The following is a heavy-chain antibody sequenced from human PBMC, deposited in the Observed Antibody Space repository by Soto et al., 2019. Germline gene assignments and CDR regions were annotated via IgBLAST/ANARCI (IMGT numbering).Heavy chain of an antibody. CDR1: GGTFSSYA. CDR2: IIPIFGTA. D-gene: IGHD5-18*01. J-gene: IGHJ4*02. CDR3: ARGRYSYGTYFDY. Sequence: ASVKVSCKASGGTFSSYAISWVRQAPGQGLEWMGGIIPIFGTANYAQKFQGRVTITADESTSTAYMELSSLRSEDTAVYYCARGRYSYGTYFDYCGQGTLVTVSS. V-gene: IGHV1-69*13.